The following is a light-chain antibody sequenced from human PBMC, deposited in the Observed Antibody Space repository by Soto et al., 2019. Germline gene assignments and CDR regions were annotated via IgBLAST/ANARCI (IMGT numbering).Light chain of an antibody. CDR1: QNILSN. V-gene: IGKV3-15*01. J-gene: IGKJ5*01. CDR2: GAS. Sequence: EIVMTQSPATLSVSPGERATLSCRASQNILSNLAWYQQKPGQAPRLLIYGASTRATDIPARFSGSGSGTEFTLTISSLQSEDFEIYYCQQYNNWPITFGQGTRLEIK. CDR3: QQYNNWPIT.